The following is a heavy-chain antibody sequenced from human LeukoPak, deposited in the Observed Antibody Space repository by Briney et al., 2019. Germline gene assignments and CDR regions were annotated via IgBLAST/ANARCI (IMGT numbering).Heavy chain of an antibody. CDR2: IYYSGST. CDR1: GGSISSYY. D-gene: IGHD3-10*01. Sequence: SETLSLTCTVSGGSISSYYWSWIRQPPGKGLEWIGYIYYSGSTNYNPSLKSRVTLSVDTSKNQFSLKLSSVTAADTAVYYCARATGIWFDPWGQGTLVTVSS. CDR3: ARATGIWFDP. J-gene: IGHJ5*02. V-gene: IGHV4-59*01.